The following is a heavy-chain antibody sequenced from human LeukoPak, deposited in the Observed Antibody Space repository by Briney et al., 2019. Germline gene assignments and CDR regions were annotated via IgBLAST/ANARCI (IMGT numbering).Heavy chain of an antibody. J-gene: IGHJ4*02. Sequence: GESLKISCKASGYSFTSYYIGWVRQMPGKGLEWMGIIYPGDSDTKYSPSFQGQVTISADKSISTAYLQWSSLKASDTAMYYCARLDLYCSGGSCYKYWGQGTLVTVSS. D-gene: IGHD2-15*01. CDR1: GYSFTSYY. CDR2: IYPGDSDT. V-gene: IGHV5-51*01. CDR3: ARLDLYCSGGSCYKY.